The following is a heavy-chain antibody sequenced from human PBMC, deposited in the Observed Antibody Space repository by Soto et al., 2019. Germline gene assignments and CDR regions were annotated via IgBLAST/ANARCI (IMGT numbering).Heavy chain of an antibody. V-gene: IGHV4-30-4*01. CDR1: GGSISSGDYY. D-gene: IGHD5-18*01. CDR2: IYYSGST. Sequence: SETLSLTCTVSGGSISSGDYYWSWIRQPPGKGLEWIGYIYYSGSTYYNPSLKSRVTISVDTSKNQFSLKLSSVTAADTAVYYCARAPPLKYTYGLRGAFDIWGQGKMVTVSS. CDR3: ARAPPLKYTYGLRGAFDI. J-gene: IGHJ3*02.